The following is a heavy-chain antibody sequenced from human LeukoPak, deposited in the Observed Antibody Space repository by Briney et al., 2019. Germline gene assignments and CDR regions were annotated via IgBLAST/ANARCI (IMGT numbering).Heavy chain of an antibody. D-gene: IGHD1-26*01. V-gene: IGHV3-21*01. J-gene: IGHJ3*02. CDR2: ITSSSTYI. CDR1: GFSFNNYN. CDR3: ARDIGKLGAFDI. Sequence: WGALRLSCAASGFSFNNYNMNWVRPAPGKGVGWVSSITSSSTYIYYADSVKGRFTISRDNAKNSLYLQMNSLRAEDTAVYSCARDIGKLGAFDIWGQGTMVTVSS.